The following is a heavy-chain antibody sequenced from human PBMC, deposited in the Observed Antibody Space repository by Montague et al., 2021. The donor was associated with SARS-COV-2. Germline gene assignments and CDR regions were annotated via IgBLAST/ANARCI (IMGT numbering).Heavy chain of an antibody. CDR2: IYYSGST. CDR1: GGSISSYY. CDR3: VRGIFTIPFIPAHYYMDV. Sequence: SETLSLTCTVSGGSISSYYWSWIRQPPGKGLEWIGYIYYSGSTNHNPSLKSRVTISVDTSKNQFSLKLSSVTAADTAVYYCVRGIFTIPFIPAHYYMDVWGKGTTVTVSS. J-gene: IGHJ6*03. V-gene: IGHV4-59*01. D-gene: IGHD3-3*01.